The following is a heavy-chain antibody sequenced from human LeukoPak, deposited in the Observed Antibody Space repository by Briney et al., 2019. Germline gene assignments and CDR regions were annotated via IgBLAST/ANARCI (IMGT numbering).Heavy chain of an antibody. Sequence: GGSLRLSCAASGFTFSNYAMSWVRQAPGKGLEWVSLISGSGGTTYYADSVKGRFTISRDNSKNTLYLQMNSLRAEDTAIYYCGKVFGGAQNFFDTWGKGKMVTVSS. CDR2: ISGSGGTT. V-gene: IGHV3-23*01. CDR3: GKVFGGAQNFFDT. J-gene: IGHJ3*02. CDR1: GFTFSNYA. D-gene: IGHD3-16*01.